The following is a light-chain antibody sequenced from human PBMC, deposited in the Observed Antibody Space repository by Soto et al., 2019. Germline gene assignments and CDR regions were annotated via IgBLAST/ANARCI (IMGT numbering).Light chain of an antibody. CDR2: VAS. CDR3: QDDRDSVVF. J-gene: IGKJ4*01. CDR1: QSGNSNH. V-gene: IGKV3-20*01. Sequence: EIVLTQYPGTLSLSPGERATLSCRASQSGNSNHLAWYLLKPGQSPRLLISVASSRATGIPARFSGSGSGTDFTLTIDRLEPADFAVYYCQDDRDSVVFFGGGTKVEIK.